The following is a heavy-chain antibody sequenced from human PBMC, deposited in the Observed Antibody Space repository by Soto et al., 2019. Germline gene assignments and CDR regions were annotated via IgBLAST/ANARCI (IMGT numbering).Heavy chain of an antibody. CDR3: ARGRRPSSTRWLDY. V-gene: IGHV4-34*01. D-gene: IGHD2-2*01. Sequence: SETLSLTCAVYGGSFSGYYWSWIRQPPGKGLEWIGEINHSGSTNYNPSLKSRVTISVDTSKNQFSLKLSSVTAADTAVYYCARGRRPSSTRWLDYWGQGTLVTVSS. J-gene: IGHJ4*02. CDR2: INHSGST. CDR1: GGSFSGYY.